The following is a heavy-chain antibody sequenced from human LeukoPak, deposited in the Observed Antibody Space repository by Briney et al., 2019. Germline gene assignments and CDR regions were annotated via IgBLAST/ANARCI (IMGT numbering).Heavy chain of an antibody. V-gene: IGHV1-18*01. CDR2: ISSNSDNT. J-gene: IGHJ4*02. D-gene: IGHD7-27*01. CDR1: GYTFTSYG. CDR3: ARDWGSIKVIADY. Sequence: ASVTVSSKATGYTFTSYGISWVRQAPGQGLEWMGWISSNSDNTNYAQKLQGRVTMTTDTSTSTAYMELRSLRSDDTALYFCARDWGSIKVIADYWGQGTLVTVSS.